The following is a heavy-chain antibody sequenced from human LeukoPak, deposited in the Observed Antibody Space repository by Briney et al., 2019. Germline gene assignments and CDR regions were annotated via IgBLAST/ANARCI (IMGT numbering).Heavy chain of an antibody. Sequence: GGSLRLSCAPSGFPFDIYWMTCLRQAPAKELEWDANIKKDGSLKQYVDAVRGRFTVSRDNAKNSLYLQMNSLRADDTAVYYCVSLRVSTVRDSFDLWGQGTMVTVSS. J-gene: IGHJ3*01. CDR2: IKKDGSLK. V-gene: IGHV3-7*01. CDR3: VSLRVSTVRDSFDL. CDR1: GFPFDIYW. D-gene: IGHD3-10*01.